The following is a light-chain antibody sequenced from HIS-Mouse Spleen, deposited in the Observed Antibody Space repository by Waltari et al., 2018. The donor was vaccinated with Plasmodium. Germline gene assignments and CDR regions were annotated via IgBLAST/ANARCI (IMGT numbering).Light chain of an antibody. CDR2: EVS. Sequence: QSALTQPPSASGSPGQSVTISCTGTSSDVGGYNYVSWYQQHPGKAPTLMIYEVSKRPSVGRERCSGSKSAHTAHLTVSGIQAEDEADYYCSSYAGSDNLVFGGGTKLTVL. J-gene: IGLJ2*01. CDR1: SSDVGGYNY. CDR3: SSYAGSDNLV. V-gene: IGLV2-8*01.